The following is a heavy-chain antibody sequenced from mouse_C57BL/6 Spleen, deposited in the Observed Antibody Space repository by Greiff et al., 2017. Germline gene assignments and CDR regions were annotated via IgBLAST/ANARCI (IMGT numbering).Heavy chain of an antibody. V-gene: IGHV1-53*01. CDR3: AGYEGWVRGTKWDWYFEV. CDR2: INPSNGGT. J-gene: IGHJ1*03. CDR1: GYTFTSYW. Sequence: QVQLQQPGTELVKPGASVKLSCKASGYTFTSYWMPWVKQRPGQGLEWIGNINPSNGGTNYNEKFKSKATLTVDKSSSTAYMQLSSLTSEDSAVYEVAGYEGWVRGTKWDWYFEVWGTGTTVTVAS. D-gene: IGHD2-14*01.